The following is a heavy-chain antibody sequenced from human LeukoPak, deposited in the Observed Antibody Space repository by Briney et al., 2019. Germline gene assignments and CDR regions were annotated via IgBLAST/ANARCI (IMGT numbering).Heavy chain of an antibody. CDR1: GYTFTSYD. D-gene: IGHD3-3*01. J-gene: IGHJ5*02. Sequence: ASVKVSCKASGYTFTSYDINWVRQATGQGLEWMGSMNPNSGNTGYAQKFQGRVTMTRNTSISTAYMELSSLRSEDTAVYYCARGMFLEWLVGWFDPWGQGTLVTVSS. CDR2: MNPNSGNT. CDR3: ARGMFLEWLVGWFDP. V-gene: IGHV1-8*01.